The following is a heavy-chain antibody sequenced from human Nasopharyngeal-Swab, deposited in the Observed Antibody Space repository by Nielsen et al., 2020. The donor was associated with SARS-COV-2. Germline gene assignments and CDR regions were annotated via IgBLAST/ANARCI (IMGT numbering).Heavy chain of an antibody. V-gene: IGHV3-30*18. Sequence: VRQAPGKGLEWVAVTSYDGNNKYYAESVKGRFSISRDNSKSTVYLQMNGLRVEDTALYRCAKDYRGYRNGWYGVYDIWGQGTLVTVSS. D-gene: IGHD6-19*01. J-gene: IGHJ4*02. CDR3: AKDYRGYRNGWYGVYDI. CDR2: TSYDGNNK.